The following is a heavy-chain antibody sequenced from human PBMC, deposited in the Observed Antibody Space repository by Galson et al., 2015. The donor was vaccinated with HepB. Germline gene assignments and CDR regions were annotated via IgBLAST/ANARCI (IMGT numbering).Heavy chain of an antibody. CDR3: ARDMYDSSGELDY. V-gene: IGHV4-39*07. D-gene: IGHD3-22*01. CDR1: GGSISRTTYY. J-gene: IGHJ4*02. CDR2: IYYGGET. Sequence: TCPVSGGSISRTTYYWGWIRQPPGKGLEWIGSIYYGGETYYNLSLKSRVTISIDTSKNQFSLKLTSVTAADTAVYYCARDMYDSSGELDYWGQGTLVTVSS.